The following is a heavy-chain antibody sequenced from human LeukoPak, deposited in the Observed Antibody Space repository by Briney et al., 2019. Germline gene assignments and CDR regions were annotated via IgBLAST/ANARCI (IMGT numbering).Heavy chain of an antibody. CDR3: ARHGKHNTAFDI. V-gene: IGHV4-4*09. Sequence: SETLSLTCTVSGGSISSYYWSWIRQPPGKGLEWIGYIYSSGSTNYNPSLKSRVTISVDTSKNQFSLKLSSVTAADTTVYYCARHGKHNTAFDIWGQGTVVTVSS. CDR1: GGSISSYY. CDR2: IYSSGST. J-gene: IGHJ3*02. D-gene: IGHD2-21*01.